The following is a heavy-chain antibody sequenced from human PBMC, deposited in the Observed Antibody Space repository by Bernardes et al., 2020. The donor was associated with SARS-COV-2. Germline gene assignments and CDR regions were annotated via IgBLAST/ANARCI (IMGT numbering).Heavy chain of an antibody. Sequence: GGSLRLSCAASGFTFSSYWMNWVRQAPGKGLVWVSRVNGDGSSTSYADSVKGRFTISRDNAKNTLYLQMNSLRAEDTAVYYCARVSGEDSSALLGYWGQGTLVTVSS. CDR1: GFTFSSYW. V-gene: IGHV3-74*01. CDR2: VNGDGSST. J-gene: IGHJ4*02. D-gene: IGHD3-22*01. CDR3: ARVSGEDSSALLGY.